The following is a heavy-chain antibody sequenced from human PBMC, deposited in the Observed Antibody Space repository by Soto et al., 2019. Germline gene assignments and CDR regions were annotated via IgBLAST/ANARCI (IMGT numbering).Heavy chain of an antibody. CDR3: AVLISGHS. CDR1: GFTFDDYT. V-gene: IGHV3-43*01. D-gene: IGHD3-22*01. CDR2: ISWDGGST. Sequence: GGSLRLSCAASGFTFDDYTMHWVRQAPGKGLEWVSLISWDGGSTYYADSVKGRLTISRDNSKNSLYLQMNSLRTEDTALYYCAVLISGHSWGQGTLVTVSS. J-gene: IGHJ4*02.